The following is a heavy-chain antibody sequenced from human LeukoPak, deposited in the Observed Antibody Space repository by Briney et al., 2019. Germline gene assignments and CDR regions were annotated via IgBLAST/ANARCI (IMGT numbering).Heavy chain of an antibody. J-gene: IGHJ4*02. Sequence: SETLSLTCTVSGGSISSSSYYWSWIRQPAGKGLEWIGRIYTSGSTNYNPSLKSRATMSVDTSKNQFSLKLSSVTAADTAVYYCARMGLNPLGYPTYFDYWGQGTLVTVSS. D-gene: IGHD3-16*02. CDR3: ARMGLNPLGYPTYFDY. CDR2: IYTSGST. CDR1: GGSISSSSYY. V-gene: IGHV4-61*02.